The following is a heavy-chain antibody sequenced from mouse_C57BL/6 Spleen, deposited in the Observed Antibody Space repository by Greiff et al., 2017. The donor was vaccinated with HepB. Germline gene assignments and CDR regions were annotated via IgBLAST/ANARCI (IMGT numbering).Heavy chain of an antibody. J-gene: IGHJ2*01. D-gene: IGHD1-1*01. Sequence: EVQLQQSGGGLVQPGGSLKLSCAASGFTFSDYYMYWVRQTPEKRLEWVAYISNGGGSTYYPDTVKGRFTISRDNAKNPLYLQMSRLKSEDTAMYYCARQTITSYYCDYWGQGTTLTVSS. CDR2: ISNGGGST. CDR3: ARQTITSYYCDY. CDR1: GFTFSDYY. V-gene: IGHV5-12*01.